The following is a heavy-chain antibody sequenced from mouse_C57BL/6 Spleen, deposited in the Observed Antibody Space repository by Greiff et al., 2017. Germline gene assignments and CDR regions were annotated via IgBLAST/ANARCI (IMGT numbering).Heavy chain of an antibody. D-gene: IGHD2-1*01. V-gene: IGHV5-17*01. J-gene: IGHJ2*01. CDR3: ARLDGNYFDY. Sequence: EVKLVESGGGLVKPGGSLKLSCAASGFTFSDDGMHWVRQAPEKGLEWVAYISSGSSTIYYAATVKGRFTISRDNAKNTLFLQMTSLRSEDTAMYYCARLDGNYFDYWGQGTTLTVSS. CDR2: ISSGSSTI. CDR1: GFTFSDDG.